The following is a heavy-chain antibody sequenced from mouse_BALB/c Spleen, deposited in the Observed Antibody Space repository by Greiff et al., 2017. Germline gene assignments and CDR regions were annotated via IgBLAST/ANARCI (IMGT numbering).Heavy chain of an antibody. D-gene: IGHD2-14*01. J-gene: IGHJ4*01. CDR3: TRMPGLYRYDGGNI. Sequence: QVQLQQSGAELVRPGASVTLSCKASGYTFADYEMHLVKQTPVHGLEWIGAIDPETGGTAYNQKFKGKATLTADKSSSTAYMELRSLTSEDSAVYSCTRMPGLYRYDGGNIWGQGTSVTVSS. CDR1: GYTFADYE. CDR2: IDPETGGT. V-gene: IGHV1-15*01.